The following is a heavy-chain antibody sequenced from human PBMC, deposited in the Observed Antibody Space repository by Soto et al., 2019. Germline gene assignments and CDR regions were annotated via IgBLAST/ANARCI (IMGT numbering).Heavy chain of an antibody. CDR1: GGTFSSYA. CDR3: AVAGYSSSWYSPDGRGNYGMDV. J-gene: IGHJ6*02. D-gene: IGHD6-13*01. CDR2: IIPIFGTA. V-gene: IGHV1-69*13. Sequence: ASVKVSCKASGGTFSSYAISWVRQAPGQGLEWMGGIIPIFGTANYAQKFQGRVTITADESTSTAYMELSSLRSEDTAVYYCAVAGYSSSWYSPDGRGNYGMDVWGQGTTVTVSS.